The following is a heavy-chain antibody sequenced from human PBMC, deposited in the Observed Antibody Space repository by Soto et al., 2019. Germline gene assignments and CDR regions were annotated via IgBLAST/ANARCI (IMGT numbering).Heavy chain of an antibody. D-gene: IGHD1-20*01. CDR2: IIPIFGTT. CDR3: AGYNWHDRGMDV. J-gene: IGHJ6*02. CDR1: RGAFTTYG. V-gene: IGHV1-69*01. Sequence: QVQLVQSGAEVKKPGSSVKVSCKASRGAFTTYGISWVRQAPGQGLEWMGGIIPIFGTTNYAGKIQGRITITADESTSTAYMELSSLRSEDTAVYYCAGYNWHDRGMDVWCQGTTVTVSS.